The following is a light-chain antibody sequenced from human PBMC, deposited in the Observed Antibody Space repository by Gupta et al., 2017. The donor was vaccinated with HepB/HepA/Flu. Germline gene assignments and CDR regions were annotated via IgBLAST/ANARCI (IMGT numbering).Light chain of an antibody. J-gene: IGKJ2*01. Sequence: DIQMTQSPSSLSASVGDRVTITCRASQFINSYLYWYQQKPGKAPNLLIYAASSLQSGVPSRFSGSGSGTDFTLTISSLQPEDSATYYCQQSYSTPYTFGQGTKVEIK. V-gene: IGKV1-39*01. CDR2: AAS. CDR1: QFINSY. CDR3: QQSYSTPYT.